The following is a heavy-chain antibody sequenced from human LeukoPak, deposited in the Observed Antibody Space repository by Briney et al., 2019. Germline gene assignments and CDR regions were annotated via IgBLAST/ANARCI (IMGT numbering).Heavy chain of an antibody. D-gene: IGHD1-7*01. J-gene: IGHJ6*03. CDR1: GGSISSGSYY. CDR3: ARGKAGTTHYYYYMDV. V-gene: IGHV4-61*02. Sequence: PSETLSLTCTASGGSISSGSYYWSWLRQPAGKGLEWIGRIYTSGSTNYNPSLKSRVTISVDTSKNQFSLKLSSVTAADTAVYYCARGKAGTTHYYYYMDVWGKGTTVTVSS. CDR2: IYTSGST.